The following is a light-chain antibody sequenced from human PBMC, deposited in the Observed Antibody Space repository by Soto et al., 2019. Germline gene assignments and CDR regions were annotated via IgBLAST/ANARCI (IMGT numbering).Light chain of an antibody. CDR2: DVS. CDR1: SSDIGGYNY. CDR3: SSYTTRSTVV. V-gene: IGLV2-14*01. Sequence: QSALTQPASVSGSPGQSITISCTGTSSDIGGYNYVSWYQQHPGKVPKLMIYDVSNRPSGVSNRFSGSKSGNTASLTISGLLAEDEADYYCSSYTTRSTVVFGGGTQLTVL. J-gene: IGLJ2*01.